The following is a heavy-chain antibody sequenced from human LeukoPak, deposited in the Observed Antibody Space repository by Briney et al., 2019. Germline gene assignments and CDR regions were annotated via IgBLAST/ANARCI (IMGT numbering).Heavy chain of an antibody. CDR2: IYHSGST. V-gene: IGHV4-30-2*01. CDR3: ARESRKRYGGNSYYFDY. CDR1: GGSISSGGYS. D-gene: IGHD4-23*01. J-gene: IGHJ4*02. Sequence: SETMSLTCAVSGGSISSGGYSWSWIRQPGGKGLEWIGYIYHSGSTYYNPSLKSRVTISVDRSKNQFSLKLSSVTAADTAVYYCARESRKRYGGNSYYFDYWGQGTLVTVSS.